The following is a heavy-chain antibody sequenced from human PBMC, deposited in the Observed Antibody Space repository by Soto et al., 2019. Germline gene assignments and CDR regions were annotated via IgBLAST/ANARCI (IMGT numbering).Heavy chain of an antibody. Sequence: QVQLQESGPGLVKPSETLSLICTVSGGSVSSGSYYWSWIRQPPGKGLEWIGYIYYSGSTNYNPSLNSRVTISADTSKNQFSLKLSSVTAADTAVYYCARHKDSSGWYAADYWGQGTLVTVSS. CDR3: ARHKDSSGWYAADY. D-gene: IGHD6-19*01. J-gene: IGHJ4*02. V-gene: IGHV4-61*01. CDR1: GGSVSSGSYY. CDR2: IYYSGST.